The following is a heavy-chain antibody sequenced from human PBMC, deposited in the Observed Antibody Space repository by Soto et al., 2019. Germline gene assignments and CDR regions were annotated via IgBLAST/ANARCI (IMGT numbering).Heavy chain of an antibody. Sequence: QVPLQESGPGLVKPSGTLSLTCAVSGGSISSSNWWSWVRQPPGKGLEWIGEIYHSGSTNYNPSLESRVTKSIDKSKNPFSLKLSSVTAADTAVYYCARRWMVRGVMNWFDPWGQGTLVTVSS. D-gene: IGHD3-10*01. CDR1: GGSISSSNW. V-gene: IGHV4-4*02. CDR3: ARRWMVRGVMNWFDP. CDR2: IYHSGST. J-gene: IGHJ5*02.